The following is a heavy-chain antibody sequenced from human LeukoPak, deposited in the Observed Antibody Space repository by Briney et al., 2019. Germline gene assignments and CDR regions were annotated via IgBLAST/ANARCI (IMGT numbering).Heavy chain of an antibody. CDR3: ARPGYSSSRWSPFDI. J-gene: IGHJ3*02. CDR2: FYPGDSDT. CDR1: GYSFTSYW. Sequence: GEPLKISCKGSGYSFTSYWIGWVRQMPGKGLEWMGMFYPGDSDTRYSPSFKGQVTISADKSIGTAYPQWSSLKASDTAMYYCARPGYSSSRWSPFDIWVQGTMVTVSS. D-gene: IGHD6-13*01. V-gene: IGHV5-51*01.